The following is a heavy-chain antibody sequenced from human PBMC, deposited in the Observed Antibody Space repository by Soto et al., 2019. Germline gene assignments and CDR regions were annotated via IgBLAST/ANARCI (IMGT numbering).Heavy chain of an antibody. Sequence: PGGSLRLSCAGSGFTFSNFPLHWVRQAPGKGLEWVSVISFDCANKYYADSVKGRFALSRDNSKNTVFLQMNSLRRDDTAIYYCARRTLVTTSSFQHWGQGTKVTVSS. D-gene: IGHD4-4*01. J-gene: IGHJ1*01. CDR1: GFTFSNFP. CDR3: ARRTLVTTSSFQH. V-gene: IGHV3-30*09. CDR2: ISFDCANK.